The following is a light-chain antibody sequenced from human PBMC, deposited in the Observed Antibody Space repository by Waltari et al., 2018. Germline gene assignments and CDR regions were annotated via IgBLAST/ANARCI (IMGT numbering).Light chain of an antibody. J-gene: IGKJ1*01. CDR1: QSIIQY. CDR3: QHYVSLPAT. Sequence: EIVLTQSPGTLSLSPGERATLSCRASQSIIQYLAWYQKKPGQAPRLLIYHTSIRAAGIPDRFSGSGSGTDFSLFISRLEPEDFAVYYCQHYVSLPATFGQGTKVEIK. CDR2: HTS. V-gene: IGKV3-20*01.